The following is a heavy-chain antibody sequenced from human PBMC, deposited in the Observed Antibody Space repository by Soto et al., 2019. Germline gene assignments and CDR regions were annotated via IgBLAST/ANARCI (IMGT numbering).Heavy chain of an antibody. CDR1: GFTFSSYA. J-gene: IGHJ5*02. D-gene: IGHD1-7*01. Sequence: GGSLRLSCAASGFTFSSYAMHWVRQAPGKGLEWVAVISYDGSNKYYADSVKGRFTISRDNSKNTLYLQMNSLRAEDTAVYYCAREDLTGTTFIVDPWGQGTLVTVSS. V-gene: IGHV3-30-3*01. CDR2: ISYDGSNK. CDR3: AREDLTGTTFIVDP.